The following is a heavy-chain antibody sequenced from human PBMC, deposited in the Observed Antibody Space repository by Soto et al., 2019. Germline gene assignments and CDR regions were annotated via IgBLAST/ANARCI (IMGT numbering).Heavy chain of an antibody. V-gene: IGHV1-24*01. D-gene: IGHD4-17*01. CDR3: PTYQGDYNFDH. CDR2: FDPDEAET. J-gene: IGHJ5*02. Sequence: QVQLVQSGAEVKKPGASVKVSCKVSGYTLNEVAMHWVRQAPGKGLEWLGGFDPDEAETIYAQHFQGRVTMTEDTSTDTVYMELSSLRSEDTALYFCPTYQGDYNFDHWGQGTLVTVSS. CDR1: GYTLNEVA.